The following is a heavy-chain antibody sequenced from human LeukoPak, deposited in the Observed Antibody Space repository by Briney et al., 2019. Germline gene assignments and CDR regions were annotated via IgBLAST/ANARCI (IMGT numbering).Heavy chain of an antibody. V-gene: IGHV3-30*02. CDR2: IRYDGSNK. D-gene: IGHD6-19*01. Sequence: PGGSLRLSCAASGFTFSSYGMHWVRQAPGKGLEWVAFIRYDGSNKYYADSVKGRFTISRDNSKNTLYLQMNSLRAEDTAVYYCAKPASRQWLVPGPVDYWGQGTLVTVSS. J-gene: IGHJ4*02. CDR3: AKPASRQWLVPGPVDY. CDR1: GFTFSSYG.